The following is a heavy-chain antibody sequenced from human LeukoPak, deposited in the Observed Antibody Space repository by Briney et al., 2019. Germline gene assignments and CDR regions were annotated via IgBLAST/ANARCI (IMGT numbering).Heavy chain of an antibody. CDR1: GFTVSSNY. V-gene: IGHV3-11*04. CDR3: ARAYGDYEDY. CDR2: ISSSGSTI. J-gene: IGHJ4*02. D-gene: IGHD4-17*01. Sequence: GGSLRLSCAASGFTVSSNYMSWVRQAPGKGLEWVSYISSSGSTIYYADSVKGRFTISRDNAKNSLYLQMNSLRAEDTAVYYCARAYGDYEDYWGQGTLVTVSS.